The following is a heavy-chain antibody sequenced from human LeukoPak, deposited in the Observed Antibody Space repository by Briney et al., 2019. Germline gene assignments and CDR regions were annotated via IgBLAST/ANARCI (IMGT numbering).Heavy chain of an antibody. J-gene: IGHJ6*03. D-gene: IGHD2-2*01. CDR2: ISWNSGSI. CDR3: AKDGVCSSTSCYSNYYYYMDV. Sequence: GGSLRLSCAASGFTFDDYAMHWVRQALGKGLEWVSGISWNSGSIGYADSVKGRFTISRDNAKNSLYLQMNSLRAEATALYYCAKDGVCSSTSCYSNYYYYMDVWGKGTTVTVSS. CDR1: GFTFDDYA. V-gene: IGHV3-9*01.